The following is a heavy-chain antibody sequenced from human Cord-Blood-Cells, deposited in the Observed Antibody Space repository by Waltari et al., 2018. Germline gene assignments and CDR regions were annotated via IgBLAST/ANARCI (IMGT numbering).Heavy chain of an antibody. CDR1: GGSISSGSSY. CDR2: IYTSGST. Sequence: QVQLQESGPGLVKPSQTLSLTCPVSGGSISSGSSYWRWIRQPAGKGLEWIGYIYTSGSTNYNPSLKSRVTISVDTSKNQFSLKLSSVTAADTAVYYCARVEAREAFDIWGQGTMVTVSS. CDR3: ARVEAREAFDI. D-gene: IGHD6-6*01. V-gene: IGHV4-61*09. J-gene: IGHJ3*02.